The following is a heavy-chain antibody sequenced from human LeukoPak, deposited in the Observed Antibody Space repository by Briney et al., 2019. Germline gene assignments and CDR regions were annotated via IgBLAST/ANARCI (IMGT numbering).Heavy chain of an antibody. Sequence: PGGSLRLSCAASGFTFSSYAMHWVRQAPGKGLEWVAVISYDGSNKYYADSVKGRFTISRDNSKNTLYLQMSSLRAEDTAVYYCAREGCSGSSCLDYWGQGNLVTVSS. D-gene: IGHD2-15*01. CDR1: GFTFSSYA. V-gene: IGHV3-30-3*01. J-gene: IGHJ4*02. CDR3: AREGCSGSSCLDY. CDR2: ISYDGSNK.